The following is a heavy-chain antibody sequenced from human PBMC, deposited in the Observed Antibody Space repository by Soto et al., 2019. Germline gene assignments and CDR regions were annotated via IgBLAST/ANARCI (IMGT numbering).Heavy chain of an antibody. J-gene: IGHJ6*02. D-gene: IGHD3-10*01. CDR1: GFTFSNYG. Sequence: QVQLVESGGGVVQPGTSLRLSCAAAGFTFSNYGIHWVRQAPGKGLEWVAVTSYDGSKKYYADSVKGRFTISRDNSKNMLYLKMNSLRGEDTAVYYCAKVIGHPYYYYALDVWGQGTTVTVSS. CDR2: TSYDGSKK. V-gene: IGHV3-30*18. CDR3: AKVIGHPYYYYALDV.